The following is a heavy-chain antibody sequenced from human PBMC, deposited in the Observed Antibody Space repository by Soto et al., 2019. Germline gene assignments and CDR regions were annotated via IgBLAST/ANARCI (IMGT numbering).Heavy chain of an antibody. Sequence: ASVKVSCTASGYTFTNYAMDWVRQAPGQRLEWMGWINAGNGNTKYSQQFQGRVTITRDTSASTAYMELSSLRSEDTAVYYCARSSGYYYLEYWGQGTLVTVSS. CDR3: ARSSGYYYLEY. CDR2: INAGNGNT. D-gene: IGHD3-22*01. CDR1: GYTFTNYA. V-gene: IGHV1-3*01. J-gene: IGHJ4*02.